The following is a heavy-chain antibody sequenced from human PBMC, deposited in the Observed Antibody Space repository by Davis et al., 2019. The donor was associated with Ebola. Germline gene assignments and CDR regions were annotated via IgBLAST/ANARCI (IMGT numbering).Heavy chain of an antibody. D-gene: IGHD5-12*01. V-gene: IGHV1-18*01. Sequence: KLQGRVTMTTDTSTSTAYMELRSLRSDDTAVYYCARGVARTDFDYWGQGTLVTVSS. J-gene: IGHJ4*02. CDR3: ARGVARTDFDY.